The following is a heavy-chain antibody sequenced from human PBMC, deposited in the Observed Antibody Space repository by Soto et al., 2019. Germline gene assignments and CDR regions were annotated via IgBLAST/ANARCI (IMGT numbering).Heavy chain of an antibody. CDR1: GYTFTSSG. V-gene: IGHV1-18*04. CDR2: ISAYNGNT. CDR3: ARGAAAGTNYYYYGMDV. D-gene: IGHD6-13*01. J-gene: IGHJ6*02. Sequence: GASVKVSCKASGYTFTSSGISWVRQAPGQGLEWMGWISAYNGNTNYAQKLQGRVTMTTDTSTSTAYMELRSLRSDDTAVYYCARGAAAGTNYYYYGMDVWGQGTMVTVSS.